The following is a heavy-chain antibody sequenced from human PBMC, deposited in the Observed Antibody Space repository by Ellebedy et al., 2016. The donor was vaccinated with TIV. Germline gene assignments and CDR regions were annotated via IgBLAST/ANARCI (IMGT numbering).Heavy chain of an antibody. CDR3: ARSSINLFDI. CDR1: GGSISSYY. Sequence: MPSETLSLTCTVSGGSISSYYWSRIWQPPGKGLEWIGYIYYSGSTNYNPSLKSRVTISVDTSKNQVSLKLSSVTAADTAVYYCARSSINLFDIWGQGTMVTVSS. J-gene: IGHJ3*02. V-gene: IGHV4-59*08. CDR2: IYYSGST. D-gene: IGHD1-14*01.